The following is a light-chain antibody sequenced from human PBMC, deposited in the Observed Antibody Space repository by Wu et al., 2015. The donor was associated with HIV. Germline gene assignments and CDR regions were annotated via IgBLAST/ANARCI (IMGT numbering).Light chain of an antibody. J-gene: IGKJ1*01. V-gene: IGKV3-15*01. CDR3: QQYNDWPQT. CDR1: QIIATN. Sequence: EIVMTRSPATLSVSPGGRVTLSCRASQIIATNLAWYQQKPGQPPRLLIYDASTRATGFPARFSGGGSGTEFTLTINTLQSGDVAVYYCQQYNDWPQTFGQGTKVEI. CDR2: DAS.